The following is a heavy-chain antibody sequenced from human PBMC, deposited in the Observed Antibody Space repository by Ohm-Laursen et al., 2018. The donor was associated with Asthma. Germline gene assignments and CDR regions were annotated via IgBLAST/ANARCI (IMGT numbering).Heavy chain of an antibody. J-gene: IGHJ4*02. CDR2: ISGSGGST. D-gene: IGHD3-22*01. Sequence: SLRLSCSAFGFTFSSYAMSWVRQAPGKGLEWVSAISGSGGSTYYADSVKGRFTISRDNSKNTLYLQMNSLRAEDTAVYYCAKDPITMIDRVDYWGQGTLVTVSS. CDR1: GFTFSSYA. V-gene: IGHV3-23*01. CDR3: AKDPITMIDRVDY.